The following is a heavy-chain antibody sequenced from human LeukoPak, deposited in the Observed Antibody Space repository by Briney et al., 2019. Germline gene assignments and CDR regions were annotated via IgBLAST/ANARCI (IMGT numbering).Heavy chain of an antibody. D-gene: IGHD6-13*01. CDR2: INPSGGST. CDR3: ARVSRYAAAGSDY. V-gene: IGHV1-46*01. Sequence: ASVKVSCKASGYTFTSYYMHWVRQAPGQGLEWMGIINPSGGSTSYAQKFQGRVTMTRDTSISTAYMELSRLRSDDTAVHYCARVSRYAAAGSDYWGQGTLVTVSS. J-gene: IGHJ4*02. CDR1: GYTFTSYY.